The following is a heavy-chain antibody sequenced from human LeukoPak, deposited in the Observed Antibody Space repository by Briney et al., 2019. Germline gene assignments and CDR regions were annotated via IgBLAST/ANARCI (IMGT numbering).Heavy chain of an antibody. CDR1: GFTFSSYA. Sequence: QAGGSLRLSCAASGFTFSSYAMSWVRQAPGKGLEWVSAISGSGDSTYYGDSVKGRFTISRDNSKNTLYLQMNSLRAEDTAVYYCAKTRPLDSSSWSHRDYWGQGTLVTVSS. CDR3: AKTRPLDSSSWSHRDY. CDR2: ISGSGDST. J-gene: IGHJ4*02. V-gene: IGHV3-23*01. D-gene: IGHD6-13*01.